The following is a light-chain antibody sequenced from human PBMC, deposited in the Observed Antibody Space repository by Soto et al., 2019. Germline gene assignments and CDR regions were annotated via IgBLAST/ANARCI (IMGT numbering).Light chain of an antibody. V-gene: IGLV2-14*01. J-gene: IGLJ1*01. CDR3: SSYTNSSPYV. CDR1: ISNLGGSDY. CDR2: EVS. Sequence: QSALTQTASVSGSPGQSITVSCTGSISNLGGSDYVSWYQQHPGKAPKLMIYEVSNRPSGVSNRFSGSKSGNTASLTISGLQAEDEADYYCSSYTNSSPYVFGTGTKVTVL.